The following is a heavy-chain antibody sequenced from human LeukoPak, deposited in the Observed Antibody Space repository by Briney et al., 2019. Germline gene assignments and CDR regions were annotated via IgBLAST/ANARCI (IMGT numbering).Heavy chain of an antibody. CDR1: GGSISSHY. D-gene: IGHD6-19*01. CDR2: IYYTGST. Sequence: SETLSLTCTVSGGSISSHYWSWIRQPPGKGLEWIGYIYYTGSTNYNPSLKSRVTISVDTSKNQFSLKLSSVTAADTAVYYCAGTRIAVAGTSFDYWGQGTLVTVSS. J-gene: IGHJ4*02. V-gene: IGHV4-59*11. CDR3: AGTRIAVAGTSFDY.